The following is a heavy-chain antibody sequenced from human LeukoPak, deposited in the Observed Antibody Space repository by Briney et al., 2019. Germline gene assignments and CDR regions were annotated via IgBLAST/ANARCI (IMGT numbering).Heavy chain of an antibody. V-gene: IGHV4-34*01. D-gene: IGHD3-3*01. J-gene: IGHJ4*02. CDR2: INHSGST. CDR3: ARTAPHYDFWSGYYPPGHYFDY. Sequence: PSETLSLTCAVYGGSFSGYYWSWIRQPPGKGLEWIGEINHSGSTNYNPSLKSRVTISVDTSKNQFSLKLSSVTAADTAVYYCARTAPHYDFWSGYYPPGHYFDYWGQGTLVTVSS. CDR1: GGSFSGYY.